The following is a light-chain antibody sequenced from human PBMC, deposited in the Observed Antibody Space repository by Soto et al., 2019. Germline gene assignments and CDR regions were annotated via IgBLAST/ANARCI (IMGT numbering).Light chain of an antibody. CDR3: QQRSNWPHT. CDR2: DAS. Sequence: IVLTQSPTTMTLSPGERATLSCRASQSVSSYLAWYQQKPGQAPRLLIYDASNRATGIPARFSGSGSGTDFTLTISSLEPEDFAVYYCQQRSNWPHTFGQGTRLEIK. CDR1: QSVSSY. V-gene: IGKV3-11*01. J-gene: IGKJ5*01.